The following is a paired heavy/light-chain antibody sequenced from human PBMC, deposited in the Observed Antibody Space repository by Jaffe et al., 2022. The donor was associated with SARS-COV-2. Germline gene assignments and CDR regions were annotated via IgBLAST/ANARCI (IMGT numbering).Light chain of an antibody. V-gene: IGKV3-11*01. Sequence: DIALTQSPATLSLSPGERATLSCRASRSVDIYLAWYQQKRGQAPRLLIYDTSNRATGIPARFSGSGSGTDFTLTITSLEPEDFAVYYCQQRKSWPPLTFGGGTKVEIK. CDR1: RSVDIY. J-gene: IGKJ4*01. CDR3: QQRKSWPPLT. CDR2: DTS.
Heavy chain of an antibody. J-gene: IGHJ2*01. Sequence: QGQLVESGGGVVQPGGSLRLSCASSGFSFSSYAMHWVRQAPGEGLEWVAAMWFDGTNQYYTDSVKGRFTISRDTSKKTLDLQMNSLRADDTAFYFCARAPATDWYFDLWGRGTLVIVSS. CDR3: ARAPATDWYFDL. CDR2: MWFDGTNQ. CDR1: GFSFSSYA. V-gene: IGHV3-33*01.